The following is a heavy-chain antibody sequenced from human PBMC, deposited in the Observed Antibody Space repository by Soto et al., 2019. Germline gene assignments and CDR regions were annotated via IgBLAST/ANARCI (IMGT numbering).Heavy chain of an antibody. CDR1: GYTFTSYG. D-gene: IGHD3-22*01. CDR2: ISAYNGNT. CDR3: ARAYTYYDTSIPVLDY. J-gene: IGHJ4*02. Sequence: GASVKVSCKASGYTFTSYGISWVRQAPGRGLEWMGWISAYNGNTNYAQKLQGRVTMTTDTSTSTAYMELRSLRSDDTAVYYCARAYTYYDTSIPVLDYWGQGTLVTVSS. V-gene: IGHV1-18*01.